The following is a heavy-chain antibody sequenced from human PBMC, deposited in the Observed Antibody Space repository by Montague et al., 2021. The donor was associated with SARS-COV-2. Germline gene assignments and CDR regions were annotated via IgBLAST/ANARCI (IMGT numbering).Heavy chain of an antibody. J-gene: IGHJ4*02. CDR1: GGSISSFY. V-gene: IGHV4-4*08. CDR3: ARESGSGSYLVY. Sequence: SETLSLTCTVSGGSISSFYWSWFRQPPGKGLEWIVYISDSGSTNSNPSLTSRATISVDTSKNQFSLKLRSVTAADTAVYYCARESGSGSYLVYWGQGTLVTVSS. CDR2: ISDSGST. D-gene: IGHD3-10*01.